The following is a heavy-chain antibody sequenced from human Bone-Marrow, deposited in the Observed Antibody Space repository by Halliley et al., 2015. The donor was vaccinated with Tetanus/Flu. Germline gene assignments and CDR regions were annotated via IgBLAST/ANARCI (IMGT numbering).Heavy chain of an antibody. J-gene: IGHJ6*02. CDR3: ARDFGTDSTGYYGMDV. CDR2: IFSGGGT. V-gene: IGHV3-53*01. D-gene: IGHD3-22*01. Sequence: SIIFSGGGTYSADSVKGRFTISRDNSKNTLYLQMNSLRAEDSAVYYCARDFGTDSTGYYGMDVWGQGTTVTVSS.